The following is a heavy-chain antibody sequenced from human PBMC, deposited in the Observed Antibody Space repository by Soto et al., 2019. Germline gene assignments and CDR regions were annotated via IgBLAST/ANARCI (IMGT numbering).Heavy chain of an antibody. CDR2: ISSSSSYI. V-gene: IGHV3-21*01. D-gene: IGHD2-15*01. Sequence: EVQLVESGGGLVKPGGSLRLSCAASGFTFSSYSMSWVRQAPGKGLEWVSSISSSSSYIYYADSVKGRFTISRDNPKNSLYLQMNSLRAEDTAVYYCARVGYCSGGSCYYYGMDVWGQGTTVTVSS. CDR3: ARVGYCSGGSCYYYGMDV. J-gene: IGHJ6*02. CDR1: GFTFSSYS.